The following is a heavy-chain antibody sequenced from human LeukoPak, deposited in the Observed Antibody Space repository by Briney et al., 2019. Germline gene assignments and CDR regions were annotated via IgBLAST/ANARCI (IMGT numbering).Heavy chain of an antibody. D-gene: IGHD5-18*01. J-gene: IGHJ5*02. CDR1: GGSFSGYY. Sequence: SETLSLTCAVYGGSFSGYYWSWIRQPPGKGLEWIGEINHSGSTNYNPSLKSRVTISVDTSKNQFSLKLSSVTAADTAVYYCARAPRGYSYGFRNWFDPWSQGTLVTVSS. CDR2: INHSGST. V-gene: IGHV4-34*01. CDR3: ARAPRGYSYGFRNWFDP.